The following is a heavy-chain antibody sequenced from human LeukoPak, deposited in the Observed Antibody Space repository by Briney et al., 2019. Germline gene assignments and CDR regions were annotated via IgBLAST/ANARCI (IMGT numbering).Heavy chain of an antibody. Sequence: PGGSLRLSCAASGFTFSSYWMNWVRQAPGKGLEWVANIKQDGSEKYYVDSVKGRFTISRDNAKNSLYLQMNSLRAEDTAVYYCARAVWFGELFHFDYWGQGTLVTVSS. CDR1: GFTFSSYW. CDR2: IKQDGSEK. CDR3: ARAVWFGELFHFDY. J-gene: IGHJ4*02. D-gene: IGHD3-10*01. V-gene: IGHV3-7*01.